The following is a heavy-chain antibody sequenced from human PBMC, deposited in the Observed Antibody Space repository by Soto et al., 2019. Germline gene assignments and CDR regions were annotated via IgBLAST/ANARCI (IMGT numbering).Heavy chain of an antibody. D-gene: IGHD3-22*01. J-gene: IGHJ4*02. CDR3: ARAWPYYYDSSGPFDY. CDR1: GGSISSGGYY. V-gene: IGHV4-31*03. Sequence: QVQLQESGPGLVKPSQTLSLTCTVSGGSISSGGYYWSWIRQHPGKGLEWIGYIYYSGSTYYNPSRKRRVTISVDTSKTQFSLKLSSVTAADTAVYYCARAWPYYYDSSGPFDYWGQGTLVTVSS. CDR2: IYYSGST.